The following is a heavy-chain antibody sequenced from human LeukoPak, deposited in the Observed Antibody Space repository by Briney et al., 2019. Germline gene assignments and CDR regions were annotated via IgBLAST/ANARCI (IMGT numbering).Heavy chain of an antibody. CDR1: GFTFSSYA. CDR3: AKDLNYDFWSGSPSYYFDY. Sequence: GGSLRLSCAASGFTFSSYAMSWVRQGPGKGLEWVSAISGSGGSTYYADSVKGRFTISRDNSKNTLYLQMNSLRAEDTAVYYCAKDLNYDFWSGSPSYYFDYWGQGTLVTVSS. D-gene: IGHD3-3*01. V-gene: IGHV3-23*01. J-gene: IGHJ4*02. CDR2: ISGSGGST.